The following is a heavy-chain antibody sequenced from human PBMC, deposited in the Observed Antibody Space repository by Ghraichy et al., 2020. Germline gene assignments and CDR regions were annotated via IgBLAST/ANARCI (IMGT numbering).Heavy chain of an antibody. Sequence: ASVKVSCKASGYTFTSYGISWVRQAPGQGLEWMGWISAYNGNTNYAQKLQGRVTMTTDTSTSTAYMELRSLRSDDTAVYYCARAAAWGSQMHAFDIWGQGTMVTVSS. J-gene: IGHJ3*02. CDR2: ISAYNGNT. D-gene: IGHD7-27*01. CDR3: ARAAAWGSQMHAFDI. V-gene: IGHV1-18*01. CDR1: GYTFTSYG.